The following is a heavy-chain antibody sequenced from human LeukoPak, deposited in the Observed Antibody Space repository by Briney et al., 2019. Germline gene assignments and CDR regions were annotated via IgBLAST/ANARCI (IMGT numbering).Heavy chain of an antibody. CDR2: IYYSGST. Sequence: SETLSLTCTVSGGSVSSSSYYWGWIRQPPGKGLEWIGSIYYSGSTYYNPSLKSRVTISVDTSKNQFSLKLSSVTAADTAVYYCARALLSTRGFDYWGQGTLVTVSS. CDR1: GGSVSSSSYY. V-gene: IGHV4-39*07. D-gene: IGHD2-2*01. J-gene: IGHJ4*02. CDR3: ARALLSTRGFDY.